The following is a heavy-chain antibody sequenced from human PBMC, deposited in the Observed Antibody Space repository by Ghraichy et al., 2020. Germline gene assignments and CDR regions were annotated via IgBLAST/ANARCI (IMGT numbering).Heavy chain of an antibody. Sequence: SVKVSCKAARAPVCSYATCWVREARLQGLEWMGGIIPIFGTANYAQKFQGRVTITADESTSTAYMELSSLRSEDTAVYYCARADQLGYYYYYGMDVWGQGTTVTVSS. CDR1: RAPVCSYA. CDR3: ARADQLGYYYYYGMDV. J-gene: IGHJ6*02. CDR2: IIPIFGTA. D-gene: IGHD3-16*01. V-gene: IGHV1-69*13.